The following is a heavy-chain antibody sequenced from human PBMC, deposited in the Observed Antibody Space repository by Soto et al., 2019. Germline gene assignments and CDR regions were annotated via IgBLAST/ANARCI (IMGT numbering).Heavy chain of an antibody. CDR2: INHSGST. CDR3: GRKLAGYYYYYYGMDV. CDR1: GGSFSGYY. J-gene: IGHJ6*02. V-gene: IGHV4-34*01. Sequence: SETLSLTCAVYGGSFSGYYWSWIRQPPGKGLEWIGEINHSGSTNYNPSLKSRVTISVDTSKNQFSLKLSSVTAADTAVYYCGRKLAGYYYYYYGMDVWGQGTTVTVSS.